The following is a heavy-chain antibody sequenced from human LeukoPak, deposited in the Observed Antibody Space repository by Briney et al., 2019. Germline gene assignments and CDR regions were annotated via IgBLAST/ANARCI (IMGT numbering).Heavy chain of an antibody. CDR3: IRGLGENSDS. CDR1: GFTFRRFW. V-gene: IGHV3-74*01. CDR2: INGDDSST. J-gene: IGHJ4*02. D-gene: IGHD1/OR15-1a*01. Sequence: GGSLRLSCAASGFTFRRFWMHWVRQVPGKGLVWISRINGDDSSTSYADYVKGRFSISRDNAKNTLYLQMNSLRAEDTAVYYYIRGLGENSDSWGQGTLVTVSS.